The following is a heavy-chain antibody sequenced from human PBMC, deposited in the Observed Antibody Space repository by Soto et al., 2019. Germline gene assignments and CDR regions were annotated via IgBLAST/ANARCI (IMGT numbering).Heavy chain of an antibody. V-gene: IGHV4-59*08. Sequence: SETLSLTCTVSGGSISSYYWSWIRQPPGKGLEWIGYIYYSGSTNYNPSLKSRVTISVDTSKNQFSLKLSSVTAADTAVYYCARLTLLDYFDYWGQGTLVTVSS. CDR2: IYYSGST. J-gene: IGHJ4*02. CDR1: GGSISSYY. CDR3: ARLTLLDYFDY.